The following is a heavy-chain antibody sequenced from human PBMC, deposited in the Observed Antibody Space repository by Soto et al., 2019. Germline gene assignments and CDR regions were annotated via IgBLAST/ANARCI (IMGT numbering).Heavy chain of an antibody. Sequence: GGSLRLSCAASGFDFNKAWMNWVRQAPGKGLEWIGRIKSETDGGTTDYAAPVKGRFTISREDSINILYLQMNSLKTADTAVYYCARYPPRVVSYFDYWGQGTLVTVSS. CDR3: ARYPPRVVSYFDY. V-gene: IGHV3-15*01. J-gene: IGHJ4*02. D-gene: IGHD2-15*01. CDR2: IKSETDGGTT. CDR1: GFDFNKAW.